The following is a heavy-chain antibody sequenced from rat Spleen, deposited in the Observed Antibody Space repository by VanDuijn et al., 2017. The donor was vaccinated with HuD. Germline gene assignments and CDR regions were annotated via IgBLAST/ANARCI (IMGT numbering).Heavy chain of an antibody. Sequence: EVQLVESGGGLVQPGRSLKLSCAASGFTFSNYGMAWVRQAPTKGLEWVASISTGGGNTYYRDSVKGRFTISRDNARNTLYLQVDSLRSEDTATYYCASHFDGSYYSPFDYWGQGVMVTVSS. D-gene: IGHD1-12*02. CDR1: GFTFSNYG. CDR2: ISTGGGNT. CDR3: ASHFDGSYYSPFDY. V-gene: IGHV5S13*01. J-gene: IGHJ2*01.